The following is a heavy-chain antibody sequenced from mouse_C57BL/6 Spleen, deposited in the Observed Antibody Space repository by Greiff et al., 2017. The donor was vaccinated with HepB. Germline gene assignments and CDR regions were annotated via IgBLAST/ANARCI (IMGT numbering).Heavy chain of an antibody. CDR2: IYPGSGNT. J-gene: IGHJ1*03. Sequence: QVQLQQPGPELVKPGASVKISCKASGYSFTSYYIHWVKQRPGQGLEWIGWIYPGSGNTKYNEKFKGKATLTADTSSSTAYMQLSSLTSEDSAVYYCARGNWYFDVWGTGTTVTVSS. V-gene: IGHV1-66*01. CDR3: ARGNWYFDV. CDR1: GYSFTSYY.